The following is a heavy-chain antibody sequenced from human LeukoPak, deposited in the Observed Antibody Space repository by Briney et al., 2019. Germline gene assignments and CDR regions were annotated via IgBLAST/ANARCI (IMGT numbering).Heavy chain of an antibody. V-gene: IGHV3-11*06. CDR1: GFTFSDYY. CDR3: ARETIFGPGRAFDI. D-gene: IGHD3-9*01. J-gene: IGHJ3*02. Sequence: GGSLRPSCAASGFTFSDYYMSSIRQAPEKGLDCDSYISSSSNYTNYADSVKGRFTISRDNAKNSLYLQMNSLRAEDTAVCYCARETIFGPGRAFDIWGQGTMVTVSS. CDR2: ISSSSNYT.